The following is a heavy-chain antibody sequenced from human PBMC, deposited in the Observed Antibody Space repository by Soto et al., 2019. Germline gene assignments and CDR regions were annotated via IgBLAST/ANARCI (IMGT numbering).Heavy chain of an antibody. D-gene: IGHD1-1*01. J-gene: IGHJ3*01. Sequence: ASVKVSCKASGYTFTSYGISWVRQAPGQGLEWMGWISAYNGNTNYAQKLQGRVTMTTDTSTSTAYMELRSLRSDDTAVYYCARGSGYIHWNDVSDAFDLWGQGTMVTVSS. CDR3: ARGSGYIHWNDVSDAFDL. V-gene: IGHV1-18*01. CDR1: GYTFTSYG. CDR2: ISAYNGNT.